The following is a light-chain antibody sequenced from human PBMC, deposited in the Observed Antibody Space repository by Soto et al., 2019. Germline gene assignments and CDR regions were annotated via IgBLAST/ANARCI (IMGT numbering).Light chain of an antibody. V-gene: IGKV1-39*01. CDR1: QSISSY. CDR3: QQDFLTPRT. Sequence: DIQMTQSPSSLSASVGDRVTITCRANQSISSYLNWYQQKPGKAPRLLIYAASSLHSGVPSTFSGSGSGTDFTLTISSLQPEDFATYYCQQDFLTPRTFGQGTKVEIK. CDR2: AAS. J-gene: IGKJ1*01.